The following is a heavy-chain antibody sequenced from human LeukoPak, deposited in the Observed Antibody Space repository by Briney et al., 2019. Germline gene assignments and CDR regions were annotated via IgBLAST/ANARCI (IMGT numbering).Heavy chain of an antibody. V-gene: IGHV3-7*01. CDR3: ARAGSNWNYVY. CDR1: GFTFRGFL. CDR2: IKQDGSEK. D-gene: IGHD1-7*01. J-gene: IGHJ4*02. Sequence: GGSLRLSCAASGFTFRGFLMSWVRQIPGKGLEWVANIKQDGSEKYYADALKGRFTISRDNAKNSLSLQMNSLIVEDTAVYYCARAGSNWNYVYWGQGTLVTVSS.